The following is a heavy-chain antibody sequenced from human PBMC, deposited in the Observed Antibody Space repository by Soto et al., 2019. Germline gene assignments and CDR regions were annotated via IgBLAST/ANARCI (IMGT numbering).Heavy chain of an antibody. J-gene: IGHJ6*02. CDR2: ITWNGGNT. CDR3: ERENLSFGSALDV. D-gene: IGHD3-3*01. Sequence: XVSLRLSCAASGFRFDDYNIHWVRQAPGKGLEWVSLITWNGGNTYYADSVKGRFTISRDGTTESVSLQMTSLKREDTGLYYCERENLSFGSALDVWGQGTMVTVPS. CDR1: GFRFDDYN. V-gene: IGHV3-43*01.